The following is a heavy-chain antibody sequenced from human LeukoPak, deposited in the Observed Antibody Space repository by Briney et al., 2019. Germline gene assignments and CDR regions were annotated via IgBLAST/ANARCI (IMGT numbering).Heavy chain of an antibody. CDR3: ARGLLKYPDLDY. J-gene: IGHJ4*02. Sequence: GGSLRLSCAASGFTFSSYAMHWVRQAPGKGLEWEAVISYDGSNKYYADSVKGRFTISRDNSKNTLYLQMNSLRAEDTAVYYCARGLLKYPDLDYWGQGTLVTVSS. CDR1: GFTFSSYA. CDR2: ISYDGSNK. V-gene: IGHV3-30-3*01. D-gene: IGHD2/OR15-2a*01.